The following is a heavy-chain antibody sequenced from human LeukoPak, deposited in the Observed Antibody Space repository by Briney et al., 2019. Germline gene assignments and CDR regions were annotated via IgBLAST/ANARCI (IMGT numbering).Heavy chain of an antibody. CDR1: GFTFSSYS. V-gene: IGHV3-21*01. CDR3: ARAYNWKAPRGGVFDY. CDR2: ISSSSSYI. J-gene: IGHJ4*02. D-gene: IGHD1-20*01. Sequence: PGGSLRLSCAASGFTFSSYSMNWVRQAPGKGLEWVSSISSSSSYIYYADSVKGRFTISRDNAKNSLYLQMNSLRAEDKAVYYCARAYNWKAPRGGVFDYWGQGTLVTVSS.